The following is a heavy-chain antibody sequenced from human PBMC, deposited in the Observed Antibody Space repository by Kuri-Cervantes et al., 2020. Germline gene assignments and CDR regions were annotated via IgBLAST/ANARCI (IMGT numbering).Heavy chain of an antibody. D-gene: IGHD2-2*01. Sequence: GESLKISCAASGFTFSSYDMHWVRQAPGKGLEWVAVISYDGSNKYYADSVKGRFTISRDNSKNTLYLQMNSLRAEDTAVYYCARASTNAFDIWGQGTMVTVSS. J-gene: IGHJ3*02. CDR3: ARASTNAFDI. V-gene: IGHV3-30-3*01. CDR2: ISYDGSNK. CDR1: GFTFSSYD.